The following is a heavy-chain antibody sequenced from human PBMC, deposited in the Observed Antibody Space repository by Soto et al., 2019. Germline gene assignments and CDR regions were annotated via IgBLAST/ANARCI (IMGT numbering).Heavy chain of an antibody. CDR1: GFTFSSYG. V-gene: IGHV3-33*01. CDR3: ARDFVAAELPYYYYYGMDV. D-gene: IGHD1-7*01. Sequence: PGGSLRLSCAASGFTFSSYGMHWVRQAPGKGLEWVAVIWYDGSNKYYADSVKGRFTISRDNSKNTLYLQMNSLRAEDTAVYYCARDFVAAELPYYYYYGMDVWGQGTTVTVSS. J-gene: IGHJ6*02. CDR2: IWYDGSNK.